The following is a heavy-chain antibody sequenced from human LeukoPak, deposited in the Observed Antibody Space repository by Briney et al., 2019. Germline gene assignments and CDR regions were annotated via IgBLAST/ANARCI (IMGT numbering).Heavy chain of an antibody. D-gene: IGHD6-19*01. Sequence: GGSLRLSCAASGFTFDDYAMHWVRHAPGKGLEWVSLISWDGGSTDYADSVKGRFTISRDNSKKSLYLQMNSVRAEDTALYYCAKDSLAVAGESYFDYWGQGTLVTVSS. J-gene: IGHJ4*02. CDR2: ISWDGGST. CDR3: AKDSLAVAGESYFDY. V-gene: IGHV3-43D*03. CDR1: GFTFDDYA.